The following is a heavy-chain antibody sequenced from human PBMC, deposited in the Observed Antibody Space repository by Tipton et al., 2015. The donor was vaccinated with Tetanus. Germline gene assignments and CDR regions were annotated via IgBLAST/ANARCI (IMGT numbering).Heavy chain of an antibody. Sequence: QRVQSGAEVKKPGASVKVSCKASGYTFNTFGIRWVRQAPGQGLEWIGWISVYNGNTNYGQNVQGSGTMTTDTPASTAYMELRSLRSDGAAGYYCARVPTNPLAVDRPTDYWGQGTLVTVSS. CDR3: ARVPTNPLAVDRPTDY. J-gene: IGHJ4*02. V-gene: IGHV1-18*01. CDR1: GYTFNTFG. D-gene: IGHD6-19*01. CDR2: ISVYNGNT.